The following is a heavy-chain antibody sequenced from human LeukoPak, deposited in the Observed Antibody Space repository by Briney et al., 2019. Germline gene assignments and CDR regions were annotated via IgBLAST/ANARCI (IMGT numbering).Heavy chain of an antibody. CDR2: IYYSGST. CDR3: ARSKYSSSWFALDY. CDR1: GGSISSSSYY. V-gene: IGHV4-39*01. J-gene: IGHJ4*02. Sequence: SETLSLTCTVSGGSISSSSYYWGWIRQPPGKGLEWIGSIYYSGSTYYNPSLKSRVAISVDTSKNQFSLKLSSVTAADTAVYYCARSKYSSSWFALDYWGQGTLVTVSS. D-gene: IGHD6-13*01.